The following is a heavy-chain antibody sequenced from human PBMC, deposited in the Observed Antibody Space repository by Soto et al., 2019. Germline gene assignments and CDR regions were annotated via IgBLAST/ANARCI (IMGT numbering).Heavy chain of an antibody. Sequence: GGSLRLSYEASGFTFSSYAMSWVSQAQGKGLEWVSAISGSGGSTYYADSVKGRFTISRDNPKSTLYLQMSSLRAADTAVYYCGRDHLVSSSGLLGSQAAWGQGTLVMVAS. CDR2: ISGSGGST. D-gene: IGHD1-26*01. J-gene: IGHJ5*02. V-gene: IGHV3-23*01. CDR1: GFTFSSYA. CDR3: GRDHLVSSSGLLGSQAA.